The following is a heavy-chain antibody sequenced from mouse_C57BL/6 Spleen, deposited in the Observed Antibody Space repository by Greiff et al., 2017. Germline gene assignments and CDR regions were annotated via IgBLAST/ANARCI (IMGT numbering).Heavy chain of an antibody. Sequence: QVQLQQPGAELVKPGASVKLSCKASGYTFTSYWMHWVKQRPGRGFEWIGRIDPNSGGTKYNEKFKSKATLTVDKPSSTASMQLSSLPSEDSAVYYCARSPGYGPSWFAYWGQGTLVTVSA. V-gene: IGHV1-72*01. CDR2: IDPNSGGT. CDR3: ARSPGYGPSWFAY. CDR1: GYTFTSYW. J-gene: IGHJ3*01. D-gene: IGHD2-2*01.